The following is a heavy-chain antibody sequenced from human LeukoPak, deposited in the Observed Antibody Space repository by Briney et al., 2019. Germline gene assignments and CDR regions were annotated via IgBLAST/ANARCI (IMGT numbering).Heavy chain of an antibody. D-gene: IGHD6-13*01. CDR3: AKGQAGIAAAGTSDY. CDR1: GFTFSSYA. V-gene: IGHV3-23*01. CDR2: ISGSGGST. Sequence: GGSLRLSCAASGFTFSSYAMSWVRQAPGKGLEWVSAISGSGGSTYYADSVKGRFTISRDNSKNTLYLQLNSLRAEDTAVYYCAKGQAGIAAAGTSDYWGQGTLVTVSS. J-gene: IGHJ4*02.